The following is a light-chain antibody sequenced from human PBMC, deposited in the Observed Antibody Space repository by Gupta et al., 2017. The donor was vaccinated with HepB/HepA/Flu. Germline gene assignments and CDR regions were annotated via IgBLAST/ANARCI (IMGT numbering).Light chain of an antibody. CDR2: WAS. Sequence: DIVMTQSPDSLAVSLGERATINCKSSQSGLYSSNNKNYLGWYQPKPGQRPKLLIYWASARGFGVRVSFSGSGTGSDFTLTILSRQAEAVAVYYCHQEYSTPYTFGQGTKLEIK. V-gene: IGKV4-1*01. J-gene: IGKJ2*01. CDR1: QSGLYSSNNKNY. CDR3: HQEYSTPYT.